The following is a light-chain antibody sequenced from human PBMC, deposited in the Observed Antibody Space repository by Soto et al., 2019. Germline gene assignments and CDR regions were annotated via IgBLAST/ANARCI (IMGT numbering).Light chain of an antibody. CDR3: QHLNTYPPWT. J-gene: IGKJ1*01. CDR2: AAS. CDR1: QGIRNY. V-gene: IGKV1-9*01. Sequence: DIQLTQSPSFLSASVGERVTITCRASQGIRNYLAWYQQKPEKAPKLLIYAASSLQSGVPSRFSGSGSGTEFTLTISSLQPEDFAAYFCQHLNTYPPWTFGQGTKVEIK.